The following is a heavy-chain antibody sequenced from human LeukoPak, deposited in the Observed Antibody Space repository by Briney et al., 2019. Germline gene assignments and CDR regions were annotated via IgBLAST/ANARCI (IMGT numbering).Heavy chain of an antibody. CDR2: INPSGGST. CDR1: GYTFTTYY. J-gene: IGHJ5*02. V-gene: IGHV1-46*01. D-gene: IGHD6-13*01. Sequence: ASVKVSCKASGYTFTTYYMHWVRQAPGQGLEWMGIINPSGGSTSYAQKFQGRVTMTRDTSTSTVYMELSSLRSEDTAVYYCARGPSRRRQQLVLGYWFDPWGQGTLVTVSS. CDR3: ARGPSRRRQQLVLGYWFDP.